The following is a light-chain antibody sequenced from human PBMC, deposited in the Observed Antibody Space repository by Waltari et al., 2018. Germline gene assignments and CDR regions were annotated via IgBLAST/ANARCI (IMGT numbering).Light chain of an antibody. CDR2: DAS. CDR3: QKYVNLPAT. V-gene: IGKV3-20*01. Sequence: EMVLTQSPGTLSLSPGERATLSCRASQSVGKYLVWYQQKPGQAPRLLIYDASIRATGIPDRFSGSGSGTDFSLTISRLEPEDSSVYYCQKYVNLPATFGQGTKVEI. J-gene: IGKJ1*01. CDR1: QSVGKY.